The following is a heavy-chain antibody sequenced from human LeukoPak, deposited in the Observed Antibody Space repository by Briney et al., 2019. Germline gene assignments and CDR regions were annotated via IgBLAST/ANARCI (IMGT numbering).Heavy chain of an antibody. J-gene: IGHJ4*02. Sequence: GRSLRLSCAASGFTFDDYAMHWVRQAPGKGLEWVSGISWNSGSIGYADSVKGRFTISRDNAKNSLYLQMNSLRAEDTAVYYCAKDLRYSSGWDYWGQGTLVTVPS. CDR3: AKDLRYSSGWDY. CDR2: ISWNSGSI. V-gene: IGHV3-9*01. CDR1: GFTFDDYA. D-gene: IGHD6-19*01.